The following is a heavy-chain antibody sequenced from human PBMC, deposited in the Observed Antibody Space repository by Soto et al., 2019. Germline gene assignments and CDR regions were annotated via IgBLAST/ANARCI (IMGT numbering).Heavy chain of an antibody. CDR1: GFTFSSYA. J-gene: IGHJ4*02. D-gene: IGHD2-2*01. V-gene: IGHV3-23*01. Sequence: EVQLLESGGGLVQPGGSLRLSCAVSGFTFSSYAMSWVRQAPGTGLEWVSGLSGSGGMTYYADSVKGRFTISRDNSKNTLYLQMNSLRAEDTAAYYCAKDKGIAIVVVPAAWDYWGQGTLVTVSS. CDR2: LSGSGGMT. CDR3: AKDKGIAIVVVPAAWDY.